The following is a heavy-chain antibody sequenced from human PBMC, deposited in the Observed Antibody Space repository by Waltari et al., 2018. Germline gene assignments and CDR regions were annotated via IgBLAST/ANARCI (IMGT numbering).Heavy chain of an antibody. V-gene: IGHV3-30*04. J-gene: IGHJ3*02. CDR1: GFTFSTYS. CDR3: VGQQWGSDIHDAFDI. CDR2: MSYDGSTK. D-gene: IGHD1-26*01. Sequence: LVESGGGVVQPGRSLRLSCAASGFTFSTYSMHWVRQAPNKGLEWVAVMSYDGSTKNYADSVKGRFSISRDNSQNMLYLQLSSLRPEDTALYYCVGQQWGSDIHDAFDIWGQGTTVTVSS.